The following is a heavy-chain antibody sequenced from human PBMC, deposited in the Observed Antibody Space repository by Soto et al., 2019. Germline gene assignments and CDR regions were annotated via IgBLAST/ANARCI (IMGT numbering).Heavy chain of an antibody. CDR1: GFTFSNAW. J-gene: IGHJ6*02. Sequence: KSGGSLRLSCAASGFTFSNAWMSWVRQAPGKGLEWVGRIKSKTDGGTTDYAAPVKGRFTISRDDSKNTLYLQMNSLKTEGTAVYYCTTDPDYYDILTGYQYYYYGMDVWGQGTTVTVSS. D-gene: IGHD3-9*01. CDR3: TTDPDYYDILTGYQYYYYGMDV. CDR2: IKSKTDGGTT. V-gene: IGHV3-15*01.